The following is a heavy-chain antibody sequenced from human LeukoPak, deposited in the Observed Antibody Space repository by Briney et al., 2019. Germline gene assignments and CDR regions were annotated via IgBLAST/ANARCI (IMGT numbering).Heavy chain of an antibody. CDR3: AKDLRLDYYDTLTGYPHYLDY. D-gene: IGHD3-9*01. Sequence: EGSLRLSCAASGFTFNSYAMNWVRQAPGKGLEWVSSISGSGGSTNYADSVKGRFTISRDNSKNTLYLQMNSLRAEDTAVYYCAKDLRLDYYDTLTGYPHYLDYWGQGTLVTVSS. V-gene: IGHV3-23*01. CDR2: ISGSGGST. J-gene: IGHJ4*02. CDR1: GFTFNSYA.